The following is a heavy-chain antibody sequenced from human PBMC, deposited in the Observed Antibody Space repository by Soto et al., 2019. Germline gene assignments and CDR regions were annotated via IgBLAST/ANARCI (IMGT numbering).Heavy chain of an antibody. CDR1: GGSISSSSYY. V-gene: IGHV4-39*01. CDR2: IYYSGST. CDR3: ARHRGSRTSYYYYYYMDV. J-gene: IGHJ6*03. Sequence: QLQLQESGPGLVKPSETLSLTCTVSGGSISSSSYYWGWIRQPPGKGLEWIGSIYYSGSTYYNPSLKSRVTISVDTSKNQFSLKLSSVTAADTAVYYCARHRGSRTSYYYYYYMDVWGKGTTVTVSS. D-gene: IGHD2-2*01.